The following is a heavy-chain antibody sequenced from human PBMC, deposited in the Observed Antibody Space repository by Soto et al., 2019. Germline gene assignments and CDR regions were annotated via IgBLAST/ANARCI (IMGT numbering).Heavy chain of an antibody. J-gene: IGHJ4*02. CDR2: IIPIFGTA. D-gene: IGHD5-12*01. Sequence: WASVKVSCKASGGTFSSYAISWVRQAPGQGLEWMGGIIPIFGTANYAQKFQGRVTITADESTSTAYMELSSLRSEDTAVYYCARERDIVATKYYFDYWGQGTLVTVSS. CDR1: GGTFSSYA. V-gene: IGHV1-69*13. CDR3: ARERDIVATKYYFDY.